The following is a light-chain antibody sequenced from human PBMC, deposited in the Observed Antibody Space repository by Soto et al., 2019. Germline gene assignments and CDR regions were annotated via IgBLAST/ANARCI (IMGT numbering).Light chain of an antibody. V-gene: IGKV1-5*01. CDR1: QTIGTW. Sequence: DIQMTQSPSTLSASVGDRVTITCRASQTIGTWLAWYQQKPGKAPELLIYDASTLEGGVPSRFSGSGSGTEFSLTITSLQPDDFATFYCQQFNGYPLTFGGGTKVEIK. CDR3: QQFNGYPLT. CDR2: DAS. J-gene: IGKJ4*01.